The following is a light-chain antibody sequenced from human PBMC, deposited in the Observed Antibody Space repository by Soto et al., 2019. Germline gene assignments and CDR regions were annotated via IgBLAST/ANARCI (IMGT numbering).Light chain of an antibody. CDR1: QSISSY. CDR3: QQSYSTPQVT. V-gene: IGKV1-39*01. J-gene: IGKJ4*01. Sequence: DIQMTQSPSSLSASVGDRVTITRRASQSISSYLNWYQQKPGKAPKLLIYAASSLQSGVPSRFSGSGSGTDFTLTISSLQPEDFATYYCQQSYSTPQVTFGGGTKVEIK. CDR2: AAS.